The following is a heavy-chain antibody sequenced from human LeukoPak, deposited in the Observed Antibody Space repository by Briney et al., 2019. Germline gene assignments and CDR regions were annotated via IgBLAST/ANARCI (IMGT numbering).Heavy chain of an antibody. J-gene: IGHJ6*03. CDR3: ARALWFYCRDGYNCPEYYYYYMDV. V-gene: IGHV3-30*03. CDR1: GFTFSSYG. Sequence: SGGSLRLSCAASGFTFSSYGMHWCRQAPRKGLEWGAVISYDGSNKYYKDSVKGRFTISRDNAKNSLYLQMNSLRAEDTAGYYCARALWFYCRDGYNCPEYYYYYMDVWGKGTTVTISS. D-gene: IGHD5-24*01. CDR2: ISYDGSNK.